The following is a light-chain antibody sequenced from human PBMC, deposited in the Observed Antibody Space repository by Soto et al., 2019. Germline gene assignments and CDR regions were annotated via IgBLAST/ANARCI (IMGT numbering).Light chain of an antibody. CDR3: QHYNSYSEA. V-gene: IGKV1-5*03. CDR2: KAS. CDR1: QSVSGW. J-gene: IGKJ1*01. Sequence: DIQMTQSPSTLSASVGDTVTVTCRASQSVSGWLAWYQQKPGKAPKLLIYKASTLKSGVPSRFSGSGSGTEFTLTISSLQPDDFATYHCQHYNSYSEAFGQGTKVDIK.